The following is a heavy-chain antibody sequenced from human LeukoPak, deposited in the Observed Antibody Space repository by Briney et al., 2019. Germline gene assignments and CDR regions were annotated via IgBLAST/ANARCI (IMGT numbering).Heavy chain of an antibody. Sequence: SETLSLTCTVSGGSISSGTYYWGWIRQPPGRGLEWIGTIYYSGSTYYNPSLKSRVTISVDTSKNQFSLRLSSLTAADTAVYYCARPGIYMGVFDIWGQGTMVTVSS. V-gene: IGHV4-39*01. CDR2: IYYSGST. CDR1: GGSISSGTYY. D-gene: IGHD3-10*01. CDR3: ARPGIYMGVFDI. J-gene: IGHJ3*02.